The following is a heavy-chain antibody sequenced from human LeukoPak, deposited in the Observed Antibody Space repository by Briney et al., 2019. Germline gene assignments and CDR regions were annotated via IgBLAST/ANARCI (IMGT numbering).Heavy chain of an antibody. J-gene: IGHJ3*02. D-gene: IGHD3-16*02. CDR3: ARVDYVWGSYRHDAFDI. Sequence: GGSLRLSCAASGFTFSSYSMNWVRQAPGKGLEWVSSISSSSSYIYYADSVKGRFTISRDNAKNSLYLQMNSLRAEDTAVYYCARVDYVWGSYRHDAFDIWGQGTMVTVSS. CDR1: GFTFSSYS. CDR2: ISSSSSYI. V-gene: IGHV3-21*03.